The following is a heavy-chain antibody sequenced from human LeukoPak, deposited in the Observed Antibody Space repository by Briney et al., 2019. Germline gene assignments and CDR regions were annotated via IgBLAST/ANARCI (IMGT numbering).Heavy chain of an antibody. CDR3: ARDGSIFSLFAS. CDR2: IYYSGST. J-gene: IGHJ5*02. Sequence: SETLSLTCTVSGGSISSNSYYWAWIRQPPGKGLEWIGSIYYSGSTYYNPSLKSRVTISLDTSKNQFSLKLSSVTAAHTAVYFCARDGSIFSLFASSGQGTLVTVSS. V-gene: IGHV4-39*07. CDR1: GGSISSNSYY. D-gene: IGHD3-9*01.